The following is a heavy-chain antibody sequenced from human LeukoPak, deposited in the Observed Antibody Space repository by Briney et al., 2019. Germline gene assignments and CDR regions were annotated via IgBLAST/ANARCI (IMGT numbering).Heavy chain of an antibody. Sequence: SETLPLTCAVYGGSFSGYYWSWIRQPPGKGLEWIGEINHSGSTNYNPSLKSRVTISVDTSKNQFSLKLSSVTAADTAVYYCARGPGRAMYSSGWYRYGMDVWGQGTTVTVSS. CDR1: GGSFSGYY. V-gene: IGHV4-34*01. J-gene: IGHJ6*02. CDR2: INHSGST. D-gene: IGHD6-19*01. CDR3: ARGPGRAMYSSGWYRYGMDV.